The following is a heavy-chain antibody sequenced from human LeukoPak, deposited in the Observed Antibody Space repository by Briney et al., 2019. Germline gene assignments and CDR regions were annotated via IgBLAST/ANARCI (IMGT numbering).Heavy chain of an antibody. D-gene: IGHD6-13*01. Sequence: SETLSLTCTVSGASISSYYWNWIRKPPGKGLEWIGYTSYSGSTNYNPSLKSRVTISVDTSKNQLSLRLSSVTAADTAVYYCARWSSSWYSFDYWGQGTLVTVSS. CDR1: GASISSYY. J-gene: IGHJ4*02. CDR3: ARWSSSWYSFDY. CDR2: TSYSGST. V-gene: IGHV4-59*01.